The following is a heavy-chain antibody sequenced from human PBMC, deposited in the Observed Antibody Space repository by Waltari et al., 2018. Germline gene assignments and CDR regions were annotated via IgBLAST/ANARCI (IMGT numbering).Heavy chain of an antibody. Sequence: EVRLVESGGGLVRPGGSLRVSCAASGFTFSNYSMIWVRQAPGKGLEWVSSISGSSSHIYYAESVRGRFTISRDNAKNSLYLQMNSLEAEDTAVYYCARDFAYWGQGTLVTVSS. J-gene: IGHJ4*02. CDR1: GFTFSNYS. CDR2: ISGSSSHI. CDR3: ARDFAY. V-gene: IGHV3-21*01.